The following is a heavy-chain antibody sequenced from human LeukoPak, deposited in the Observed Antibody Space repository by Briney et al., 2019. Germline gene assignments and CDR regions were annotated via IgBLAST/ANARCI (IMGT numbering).Heavy chain of an antibody. J-gene: IGHJ6*02. CDR2: ISYDGSNK. V-gene: IGHV3-30*18. Sequence: PGGSLRLSCAASGFTFSSYGMHWVRQAPGKGLEWVAVISYDGSNKYYADSVKGRFTISRDNSKNTLYLQMNSLRAEDTAVYYCAKGLGVVVDDLPMRPDYYYYYGMDVWGQGTTVTVSS. D-gene: IGHD2-21*01. CDR3: AKGLGVVVDDLPMRPDYYYYYGMDV. CDR1: GFTFSSYG.